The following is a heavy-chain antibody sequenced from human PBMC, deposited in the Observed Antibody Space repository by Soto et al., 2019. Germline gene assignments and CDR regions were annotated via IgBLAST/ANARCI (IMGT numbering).Heavy chain of an antibody. CDR2: IFPLTDIP. V-gene: IGHV1-69*02. Sequence: QVQLVQSGTEVKKPGSSVKVSCKASGGTFRNYPINWVRQAPGQWLEWMGSIFPLTDIPDYAQNFQARLTISADKSTRTAYMELSSLTSAATAMYFCARGPLVVLNYFESWGQGTLVTVSS. CDR3: ARGPLVVLNYFES. CDR1: GGTFRNYP. J-gene: IGHJ4*02.